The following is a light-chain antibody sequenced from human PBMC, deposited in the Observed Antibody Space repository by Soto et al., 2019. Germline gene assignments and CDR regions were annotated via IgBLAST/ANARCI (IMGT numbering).Light chain of an antibody. CDR3: QTWVTGIQV. CDR1: SGHSSYA. Sequence: QSVLTQSPSASASLGASVKLTRTLSSGHSSYAIAWHQQQPEKGPRYLMKLNSDGSHSKGDGIPDRFSGSSSGAERYLTISSLQSEDEADYYCQTWVTGIQVFGGGTKLTVL. V-gene: IGLV4-69*01. J-gene: IGLJ2*01. CDR2: LNSDGSH.